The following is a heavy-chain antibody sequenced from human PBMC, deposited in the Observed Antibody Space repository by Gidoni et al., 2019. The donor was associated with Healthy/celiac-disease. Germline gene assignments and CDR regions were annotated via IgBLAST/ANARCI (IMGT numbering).Heavy chain of an antibody. V-gene: IGHV4-61*02. CDR1: GGSISSVSSY. J-gene: IGHJ5*02. CDR3: ARDHDYGDYMANWFDP. CDR2: IYTSGST. Sequence: QVQLQESGPGLVKPSQTLSLTCTVSGGSISSVSSYWSWIRQPAGKALEWIGRIYTSGSTNYNPSLKSRVTMSVDTSKNQFSLKLSSVTAADTDVYYCARDHDYGDYMANWFDPWGQGTLVTVSS. D-gene: IGHD4-17*01.